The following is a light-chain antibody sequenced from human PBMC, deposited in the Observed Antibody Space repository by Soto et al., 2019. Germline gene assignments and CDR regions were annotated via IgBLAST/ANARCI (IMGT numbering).Light chain of an antibody. Sequence: EVVLTQSPATLSLSPGERATLSCTASQSIGTYLTWYQHKPGQAPRLLIYDASMRAPGIPARLSGSGSRTDFTLTISSLEPEDFAVYYCQQRRNWPPLTFGGGTKVEIK. CDR2: DAS. CDR3: QQRRNWPPLT. CDR1: QSIGTY. J-gene: IGKJ4*01. V-gene: IGKV3-11*01.